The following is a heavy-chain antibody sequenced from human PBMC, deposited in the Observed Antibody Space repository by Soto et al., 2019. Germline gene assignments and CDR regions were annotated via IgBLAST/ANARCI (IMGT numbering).Heavy chain of an antibody. CDR1: GGTFSSYA. D-gene: IGHD4-17*01. CDR2: IIPIFGTA. CDR3: AVARGPDYGDYRNWFDP. V-gene: IGHV1-69*12. Sequence: QVQLVQSGAEVKKPGSSVKVSCKASGGTFSSYAISWVRQAPGPGLEWMGGIIPIFGTANYAQKFQGRVTITEDETTSTAYMERRSVRSEATAVYYCAVARGPDYGDYRNWFDPWGQGTLVTVSS. J-gene: IGHJ5*02.